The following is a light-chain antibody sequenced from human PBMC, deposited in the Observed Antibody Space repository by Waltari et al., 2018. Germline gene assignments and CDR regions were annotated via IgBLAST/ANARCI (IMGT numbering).Light chain of an antibody. CDR2: VNSDGSH. Sequence: QLVLTQSPSASASLGASVKLTCTLSSGHSSNVIAWLQQQPEKGPRYLVKVNSDGSHNKGDEIPDRFSGSSSGAGRYLTISSLQSEDEADYYCQTGGHGTWVFGGGTKLTVL. CDR3: QTGGHGTWV. CDR1: SGHSSNV. J-gene: IGLJ3*02. V-gene: IGLV4-69*01.